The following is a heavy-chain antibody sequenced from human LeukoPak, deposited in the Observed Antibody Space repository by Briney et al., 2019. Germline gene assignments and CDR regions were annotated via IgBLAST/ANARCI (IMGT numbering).Heavy chain of an antibody. CDR3: AREGDSRWGELSP. Sequence: GGSLRLSCAASGFTFSTYAIHWVRQAPGKGLKWVAVIWFDGSEQYYADSVKGRFIISRDNSKSTSNLQLNSLRAEDTAVYYCAREGDSRWGELSPWGQGTLVTVSS. CDR1: GFTFSTYA. D-gene: IGHD3-16*02. CDR2: IWFDGSEQ. V-gene: IGHV3-33*01. J-gene: IGHJ1*01.